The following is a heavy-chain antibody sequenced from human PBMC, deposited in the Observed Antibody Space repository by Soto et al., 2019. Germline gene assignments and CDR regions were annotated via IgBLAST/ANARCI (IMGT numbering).Heavy chain of an antibody. CDR3: ARAPARDSSGYYIFDY. Sequence: QVQLVQSGAEVKKPGSSVKVSCKASGGTFSSYAISWVRQAPGQGLEWMGGIIPIFGTANYAQKIQGRVTITADEATSTSYMELSSLRSEDTAVYYCARAPARDSSGYYIFDYWGQGTLVTVSS. V-gene: IGHV1-69*01. CDR2: IIPIFGTA. J-gene: IGHJ4*02. CDR1: GGTFSSYA. D-gene: IGHD3-22*01.